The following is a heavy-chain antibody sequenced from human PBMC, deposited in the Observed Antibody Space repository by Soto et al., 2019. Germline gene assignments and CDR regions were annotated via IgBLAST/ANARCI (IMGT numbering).Heavy chain of an antibody. J-gene: IGHJ6*02. V-gene: IGHV5-10-1*01. CDR2: IDPSDSYT. CDR3: ARRWGVVVAATAYYYGMDV. Sequence: PGESLKISCKGSGYSFTSCWISWVRQMPGKGLEWMGRIDPSDSYTNYSPSFQGHVTISADKSISTAYLQWSSLKASDTAMYYCARRWGVVVAATAYYYGMDVWGQGTTVTVSS. D-gene: IGHD2-15*01. CDR1: GYSFTSCW.